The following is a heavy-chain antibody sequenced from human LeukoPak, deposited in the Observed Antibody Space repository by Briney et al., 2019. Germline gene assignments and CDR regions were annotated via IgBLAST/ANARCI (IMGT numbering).Heavy chain of an antibody. D-gene: IGHD6-19*01. Sequence: GASVKVSCKASGYTFTSYDINWVRQATGQGLEWMGWISAYNGNTNYAQKLQGRVTMTTDTSTSTAYMELRSLRSDDTAVYYCARSPYSSGWYESFFDYWGQGTLVTVSS. CDR1: GYTFTSYD. V-gene: IGHV1-18*01. CDR3: ARSPYSSGWYESFFDY. J-gene: IGHJ4*02. CDR2: ISAYNGNT.